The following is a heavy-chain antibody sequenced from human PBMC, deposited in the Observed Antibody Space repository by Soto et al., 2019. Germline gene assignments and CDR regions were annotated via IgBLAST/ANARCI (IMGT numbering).Heavy chain of an antibody. CDR1: GGTISTGGYN. CDR3: ARTRFHYYGSGSYYNGRGRFDY. J-gene: IGHJ4*02. D-gene: IGHD3-10*01. V-gene: IGHV4-31*01. Sequence: SEALSLTSTPSGGTISTGGYNWSWIRQPPGQGLEWIGYIYYSGSTYYNPSLKTPVTITVDTSKNQFSLKLSSVTAADTAVYYCARTRFHYYGSGSYYNGRGRFDYWGQGTLVTVSS. CDR2: IYYSGST.